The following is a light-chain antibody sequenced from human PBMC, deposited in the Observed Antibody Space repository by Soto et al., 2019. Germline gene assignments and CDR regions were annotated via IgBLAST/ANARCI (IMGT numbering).Light chain of an antibody. Sequence: EIVLTQSPGTLSLSPGEMATLSCRASQSVSSSYLAWYQQKPGQTPRLLIYGASSRATGIPDSFSGSGSRTDFTLTISRMEPEAVAVYYCQQSGSSPYTFGQGTKLEI. CDR1: QSVSSSY. CDR2: GAS. CDR3: QQSGSSPYT. J-gene: IGKJ2*01. V-gene: IGKV3-20*01.